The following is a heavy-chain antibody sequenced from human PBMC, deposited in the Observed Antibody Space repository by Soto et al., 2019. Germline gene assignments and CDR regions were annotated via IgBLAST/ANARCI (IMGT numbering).Heavy chain of an antibody. CDR1: GGSISSYY. J-gene: IGHJ6*02. Sequence: QVQLQESGPGLVKPSETLSLTCTVSGGSISSYYWSWIRQPPGKGLEWIGYIYYSGSTNYNPSLKSRVTISVDTSKNQFSLKRSSVTAADTAVYYCARARTPGAPYYYYGMDVWGQGTTVTVSS. CDR3: ARARTPGAPYYYYGMDV. V-gene: IGHV4-59*01. D-gene: IGHD3-10*01. CDR2: IYYSGST.